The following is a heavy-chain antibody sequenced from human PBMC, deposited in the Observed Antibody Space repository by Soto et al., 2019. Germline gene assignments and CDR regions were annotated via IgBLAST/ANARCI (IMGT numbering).Heavy chain of an antibody. J-gene: IGHJ5*02. CDR1: GGSMSSYY. CDR3: ARVKKTFYGDYDWFDP. CDR2: IYYSGST. Sequence: SETLSLTCTVSGGSMSSYYWSWIRQPPGKGLEWIGDIYYSGSTNYNPSLKSRVTISVDTSKNQFSLKLSSVTAADTAVYYCARVKKTFYGDYDWFDPWGQGTLVTVSS. V-gene: IGHV4-59*12. D-gene: IGHD4-17*01.